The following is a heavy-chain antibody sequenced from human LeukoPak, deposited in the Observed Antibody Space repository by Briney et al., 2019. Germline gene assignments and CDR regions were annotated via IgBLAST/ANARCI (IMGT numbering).Heavy chain of an antibody. CDR1: GFTFSSYW. Sequence: GGSLRLSCAASGFTFSSYWMSWVRQAPGKGLEWVANIKQDGSDKYYVDSVKGRFTISRDNAKNSLYLQMNSLRAEDTAVYYCARSLGYRSAGSCFPFDYWGQGTLVTVSS. CDR2: IKQDGSDK. CDR3: ARSLGYRSAGSCFPFDY. V-gene: IGHV3-7*05. D-gene: IGHD2-15*01. J-gene: IGHJ4*02.